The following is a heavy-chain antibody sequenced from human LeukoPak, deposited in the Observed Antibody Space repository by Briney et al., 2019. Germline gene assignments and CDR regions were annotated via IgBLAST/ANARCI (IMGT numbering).Heavy chain of an antibody. CDR1: GGSISSYY. J-gene: IGHJ2*01. Sequence: SETLSLTCTVSGGSISSYYWSWIRQPPGKGLEWIGYIYYSGSTNYNPSLKSRVTISVDTSKNQFSLKLSSVTAADTAVYYCARDHSSGWYRNWYFDLWGRGTLVTVSS. CDR3: ARDHSSGWYRNWYFDL. D-gene: IGHD6-19*01. CDR2: IYYSGST. V-gene: IGHV4-59*12.